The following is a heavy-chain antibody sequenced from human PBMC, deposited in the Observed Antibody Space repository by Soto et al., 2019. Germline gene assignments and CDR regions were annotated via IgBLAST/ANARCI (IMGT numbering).Heavy chain of an antibody. CDR2: MNPNSGNT. V-gene: IGHV1-8*01. D-gene: IGHD6-19*01. CDR3: ARDSGGGVAGRNDRGY. CDR1: GYTFTSYD. Sequence: QVQLVQSGAEVKKPGASVKVSCKASGYTFTSYDINWVRQATGQGREWMGWMNPNSGNTGYAQKSQGRVTRTRNTSISTAYMELSSLRSDDTAVYYCARDSGGGVAGRNDRGYWGQGTLVTVSS. J-gene: IGHJ4*02.